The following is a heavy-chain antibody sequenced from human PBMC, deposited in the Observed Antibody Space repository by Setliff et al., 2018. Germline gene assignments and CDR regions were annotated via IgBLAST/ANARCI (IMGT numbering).Heavy chain of an antibody. V-gene: IGHV4-31*01. CDR1: GGSISSDSYY. D-gene: IGHD1-26*01. Sequence: SETLSLTCTVSGGSISSDSYYWGWIRQPPGKGLEWIGYIYYSGSTYHNPSLKTLVTTSVDTSKNQFSLKLSSVTAADTAVYYCARCSGSYDAFDIWGQGTMVTVSS. CDR2: IYYSGST. J-gene: IGHJ3*02. CDR3: ARCSGSYDAFDI.